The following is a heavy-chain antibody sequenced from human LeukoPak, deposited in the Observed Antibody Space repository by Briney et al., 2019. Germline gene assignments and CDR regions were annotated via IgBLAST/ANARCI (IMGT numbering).Heavy chain of an antibody. D-gene: IGHD1-7*01. CDR3: AKDRHWTGTTSGSPLDY. CDR2: ISYDGSNK. CDR1: GFTFSSYG. V-gene: IGHV3-30*18. Sequence: PGRSPRLSCAASGFTFSSYGMHWVRQAPGKGLEWVAVISYDGSNKDYADSVKGRFTISRDNSKNTLYLQMNSLRAEDTAVYYCAKDRHWTGTTSGSPLDYWGQGTLVTVSS. J-gene: IGHJ4*02.